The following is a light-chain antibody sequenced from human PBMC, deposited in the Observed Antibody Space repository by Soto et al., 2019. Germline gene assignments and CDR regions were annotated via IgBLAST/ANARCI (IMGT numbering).Light chain of an antibody. Sequence: DIQMTQSPSTLSASIGDRVTITCRASQSLNGRLAWNQQKPGRPPKLLIYDVSFLESGVPSRFSGSGSGTDFNLTISSLRPDDFSTFYCQQYKVYPYTFGQGARLDIQ. CDR1: QSLNGR. CDR3: QQYKVYPYT. V-gene: IGKV1-5*01. CDR2: DVS. J-gene: IGKJ2*01.